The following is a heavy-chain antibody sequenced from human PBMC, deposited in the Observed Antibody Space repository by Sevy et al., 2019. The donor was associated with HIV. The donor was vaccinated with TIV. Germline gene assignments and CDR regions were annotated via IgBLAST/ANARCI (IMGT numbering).Heavy chain of an antibody. V-gene: IGHV3-30-3*01. CDR1: GFAFSTHA. J-gene: IGHJ4*02. CDR2: ISYEGTET. CDR3: ARDGGYSIKWYPLY. D-gene: IGHD1-26*01. Sequence: GGSLRLSCAASGFAFSTHAMHWVRQAPGKGLEWVAVISYEGTETFYAASVEGRFTISRDNSKNMLSLQINSLKPEDTAVYYCARDGGYSIKWYPLYWGQGTLGTVSS.